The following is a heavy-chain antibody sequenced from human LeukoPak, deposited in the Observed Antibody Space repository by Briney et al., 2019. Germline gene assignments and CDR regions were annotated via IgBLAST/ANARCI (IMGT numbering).Heavy chain of an antibody. CDR1: GFTFSSYS. CDR2: ISSSSSYI. V-gene: IGHV3-21*01. D-gene: IGHD6-13*01. J-gene: IGHJ5*02. CDR3: ARDRSNVAATDGWFDP. Sequence: GGSLRLSCAASGFTFSSYSMNWVRQAPGKGLEWVSSISSSSSYIYYTDSVKGRFTISRDNAKNSLYLQMNSLRAEDTAVYYCARDRSNVAATDGWFDPWGQGTLVTVSS.